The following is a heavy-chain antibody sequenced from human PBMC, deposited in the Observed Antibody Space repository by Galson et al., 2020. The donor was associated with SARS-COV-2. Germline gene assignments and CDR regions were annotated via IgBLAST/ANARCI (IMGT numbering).Heavy chain of an antibody. Sequence: GGSLRLSCTASGFTFGDYALSWFRQAPGKGLEWVGFIKSSAYGGATSYAASVKGRFTISRDGSNSIAYLQMDSLKTEDTALYYCSRGMRTGTMDVLYWGQGTLVTVSS. V-gene: IGHV3-49*01. J-gene: IGHJ4*02. D-gene: IGHD1-7*01. CDR3: SRGMRTGTMDVLY. CDR1: GFTFGDYA. CDR2: IKSSAYGGAT.